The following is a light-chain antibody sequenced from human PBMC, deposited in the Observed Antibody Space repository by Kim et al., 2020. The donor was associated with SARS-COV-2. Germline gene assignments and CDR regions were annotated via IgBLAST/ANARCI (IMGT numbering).Light chain of an antibody. CDR2: GNS. J-gene: IGLJ1*01. Sequence: QRVTISGTGSSSNIGAGYDVHWYQQLPGTAPKLLIYGNSNRPSGVPDRFSGSKYGTSASLAITGLQAEDEADYYCQSYDSSLSGYVFGTGTKVTVL. V-gene: IGLV1-40*01. CDR3: QSYDSSLSGYV. CDR1: SSNIGAGYD.